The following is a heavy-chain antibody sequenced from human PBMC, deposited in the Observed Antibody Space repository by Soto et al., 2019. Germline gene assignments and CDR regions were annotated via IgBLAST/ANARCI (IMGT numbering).Heavy chain of an antibody. CDR3: LTYYDILTGYPPALYYGMDV. CDR2: IYSGGST. Sequence: GGSLRLSCAASGFTVSSNYMSWVRQAPGKGLEWVSVIYSGGSTYYADSVKGRFTISRDNSKNTLYLQMNSLRAEDTAGYYCLTYYDILTGYPPALYYGMDVWGQGTTVTVSS. D-gene: IGHD3-9*01. J-gene: IGHJ6*02. V-gene: IGHV3-53*01. CDR1: GFTVSSNY.